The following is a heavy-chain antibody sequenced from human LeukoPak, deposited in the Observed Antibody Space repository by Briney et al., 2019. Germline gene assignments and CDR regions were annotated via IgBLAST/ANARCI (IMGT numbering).Heavy chain of an antibody. CDR2: ISGSGGST. CDR3: AKDSEYLLLAWFDP. CDR1: GFTFSSYA. V-gene: IGHV3-23*01. Sequence: PGGSLRLPCAASGFTFSSYAMSWVRQAPGKGLEWVSAISGSGGSTYYADSVKGRFTISRDNSKNTLYLQMNSLRAEDTAVYYCAKDSEYLLLAWFDPWGQGTLVTVSS. D-gene: IGHD2-2*01. J-gene: IGHJ5*02.